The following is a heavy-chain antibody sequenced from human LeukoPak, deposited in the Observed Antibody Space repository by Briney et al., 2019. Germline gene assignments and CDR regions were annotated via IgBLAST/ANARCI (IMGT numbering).Heavy chain of an antibody. V-gene: IGHV5-51*01. CDR3: ARHKATGLNYYYSMDV. J-gene: IGHJ6*03. CDR1: GFTFNDYY. CDR2: IYPGDSDT. Sequence: NSGGSLRLSCTASGFTFNDYYMSWIRQAPGKGLEWMGIIYPGDSDTRYSPSFQGQVTISADKSISTAYLQWTSLKASDTAMYYCARHKATGLNYYYSMDVWGKGTTVTVSS. D-gene: IGHD1-1*01.